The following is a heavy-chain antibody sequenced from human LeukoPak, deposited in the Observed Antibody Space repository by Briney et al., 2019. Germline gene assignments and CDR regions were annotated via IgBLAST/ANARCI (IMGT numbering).Heavy chain of an antibody. CDR2: IYYSGST. D-gene: IGHD1-26*01. CDR3: ARASGSYLFFFGY. V-gene: IGHV4-59*01. Sequence: PSETLSLTCTVSGGSISSYYWSWIRQPPGKGLEWIGYIYYSGSTNYNPSLKSRVTISVDTSKNQFSLKLSSVTAADTAVYYCARASGSYLFFFGYWGQGTLVTVSS. CDR1: GGSISSYY. J-gene: IGHJ4*02.